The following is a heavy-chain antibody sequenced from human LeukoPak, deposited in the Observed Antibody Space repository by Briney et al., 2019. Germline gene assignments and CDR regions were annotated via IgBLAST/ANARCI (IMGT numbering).Heavy chain of an antibody. CDR2: IIPILGIA. D-gene: IGHD2-2*02. Sequence: SVKVSCKASGGTFSSYAISWVRQAPGQGLEWMGRIIPILGIANYAQKFQGRVTITADKSTSTAYMELSSLRFEDTAVYYCARGIGVVPAAIDYWGQGTLVTVSS. J-gene: IGHJ4*02. V-gene: IGHV1-69*04. CDR3: ARGIGVVPAAIDY. CDR1: GGTFSSYA.